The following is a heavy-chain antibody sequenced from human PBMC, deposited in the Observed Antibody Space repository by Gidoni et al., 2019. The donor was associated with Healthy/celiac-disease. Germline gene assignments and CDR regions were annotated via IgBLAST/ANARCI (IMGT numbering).Heavy chain of an antibody. J-gene: IGHJ4*02. CDR1: GFTFSRYG. V-gene: IGHV3-33*01. CDR2: IWYDGSNK. Sequence: QVQLVESGVGVVQPGWSLRLSCAASGFTFSRYGMQWVRQAPGKGLEWVAVIWYDGSNKYYADSVKGRFTISRDNSKNTLYLQMNSLRAEDTAVYYCARESSGSFDYWGQGTLVTVSS. CDR3: ARESSGSFDY.